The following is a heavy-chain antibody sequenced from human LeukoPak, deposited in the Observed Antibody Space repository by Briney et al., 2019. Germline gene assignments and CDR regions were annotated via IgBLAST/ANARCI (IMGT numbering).Heavy chain of an antibody. V-gene: IGHV4-4*07. CDR3: ARSLVVTPLYYYYYMDV. J-gene: IGHJ6*03. CDR1: GGSITSNY. Sequence: PSETVSLTCTVSGGSITSNYWGWIRQAPGKGLEWIGRIYTSGSTNYNPSLKSRVTMSVDTSKNQFSLKLSSVTAADTAVYYCARSLVVTPLYYYYYMDVWGKGTTVTVSS. CDR2: IYTSGST. D-gene: IGHD3-22*01.